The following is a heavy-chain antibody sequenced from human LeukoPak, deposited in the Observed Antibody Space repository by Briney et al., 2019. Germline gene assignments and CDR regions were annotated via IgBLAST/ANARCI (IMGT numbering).Heavy chain of an antibody. J-gene: IGHJ4*02. V-gene: IGHV3-21*01. CDR2: ISSTSDYI. CDR3: ASLHDIVVVPPATIDY. CDR1: GFTFSSYS. D-gene: IGHD2-2*01. Sequence: GRSLRLSCAASGFTFSSYSMNWVRQAPGKGLEWVSIISSTSDYIYYADSVKGRFTISRDNAKNSLYLQMNSLRAEDTAVYYCASLHDIVVVPPATIDYWGQGTLVTVSS.